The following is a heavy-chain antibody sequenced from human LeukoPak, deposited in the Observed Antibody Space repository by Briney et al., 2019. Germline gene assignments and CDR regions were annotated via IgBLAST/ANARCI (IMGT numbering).Heavy chain of an antibody. CDR3: ARAGTVVDYDPSDAFDV. CDR1: GITFSTYW. CDR2: INSDGSTT. Sequence: GGSLRLSCAASGITFSTYWMHWVRQAPGKGLVWVSRINSDGSTTSYVDSVEGRFTISRDNAKNTLYLQMNSLRAEDTAVYYCARAGTVVDYDPSDAFDVWGQGTMVTVP. D-gene: IGHD3-22*01. V-gene: IGHV3-74*01. J-gene: IGHJ3*01.